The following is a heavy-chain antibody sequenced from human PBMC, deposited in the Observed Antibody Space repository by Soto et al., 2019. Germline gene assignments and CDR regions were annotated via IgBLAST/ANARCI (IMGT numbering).Heavy chain of an antibody. CDR3: ARACLLNYYDSSGYYAFWFDP. CDR1: GYTFTSYG. Sequence: VASVKVSCKASGYTFTSYGISWVRQAPGQGLEWMGWISAYNGNTNYAQKLQGRVTMTTDTSTSTAYMELRSLRSDDTAVYYCARACLLNYYDSSGYYAFWFDPWGQGTLVTVSS. CDR2: ISAYNGNT. D-gene: IGHD3-22*01. V-gene: IGHV1-18*01. J-gene: IGHJ5*02.